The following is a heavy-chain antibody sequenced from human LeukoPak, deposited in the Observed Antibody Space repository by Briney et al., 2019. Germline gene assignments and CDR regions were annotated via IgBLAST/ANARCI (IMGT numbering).Heavy chain of an antibody. Sequence: SETLSLTCAVYGGSFSGYYWSWIRQPPGKGLEWIGEINHSGSTNYNPSLKSRVTISVDTSKNQFSLKLSSVTAADTAVYYCARGPAIPIFGVIISNWFDPWGQGTLVTVSS. D-gene: IGHD3-3*01. CDR3: ARGPAIPIFGVIISNWFDP. CDR1: GGSFSGYY. J-gene: IGHJ5*02. V-gene: IGHV4-34*01. CDR2: INHSGST.